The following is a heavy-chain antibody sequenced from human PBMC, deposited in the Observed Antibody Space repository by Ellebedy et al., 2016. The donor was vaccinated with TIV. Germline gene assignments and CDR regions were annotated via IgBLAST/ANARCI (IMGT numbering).Heavy chain of an antibody. J-gene: IGHJ4*02. Sequence: GGSLRLXXAASGFTFSSYSMNWVRQAPGKGLEWVSYISSSSSTIYYADSVKGRFTISRDNSKNTLYLQMNSLRAEDTAVYYCAKNSRGYSSSEEVDWGQGTLVTVSS. D-gene: IGHD6-13*01. CDR2: ISSSSSTI. CDR1: GFTFSSYS. V-gene: IGHV3-48*01. CDR3: AKNSRGYSSSEEVD.